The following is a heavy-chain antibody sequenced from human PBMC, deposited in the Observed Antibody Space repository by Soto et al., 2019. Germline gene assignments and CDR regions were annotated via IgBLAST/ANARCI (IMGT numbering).Heavy chain of an antibody. CDR3: ASWNDFWSGSVYGMDV. J-gene: IGHJ6*02. Sequence: SETPSLTCTVSGGSISSGGYYWSWIRQHPGKGLEWIGYIYYSGSTYYNPSLKSRVTISVDTSKNQFSLKLSSVTAEDTAVYYCASWNDFWSGSVYGMDVWGQGTTVTVSS. V-gene: IGHV4-31*03. CDR1: GGSISSGGYY. CDR2: IYYSGST. D-gene: IGHD3-3*01.